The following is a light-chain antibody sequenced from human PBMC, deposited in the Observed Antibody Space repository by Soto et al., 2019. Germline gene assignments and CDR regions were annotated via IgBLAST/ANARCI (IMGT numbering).Light chain of an antibody. CDR3: SSYTSTSTLWL. CDR1: SSNIGNYY. V-gene: IGLV1-51*01. CDR2: DNN. J-gene: IGLJ3*02. Sequence: QSVLTQPPSVSAAPRQKVTISCSGSSSNIGNYYVSWYQQFPGTAPKLLIYDNNKRPSGIPDRFSGSRSGTSATLDITGLQTGDEADYYCSSYTSTSTLWLFGGGTKLTVL.